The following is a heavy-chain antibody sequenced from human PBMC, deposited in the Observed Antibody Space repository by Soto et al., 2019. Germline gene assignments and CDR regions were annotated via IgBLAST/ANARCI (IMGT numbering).Heavy chain of an antibody. CDR3: ARDPGYGLTFLEYLFH. V-gene: IGHV3-66*01. Sequence: EVQLVESGGGLVQPGGSLRLSCAASGFTVSSYYMSWVRQAPGKGLEWVSIIHRGGNTYYADSVKGRFTISRDNSNNMLFLQMNSLRADDTAVYYCARDPGYGLTFLEYLFHRGQGTLVTVSS. CDR1: GFTVSSYY. D-gene: IGHD3-3*02. CDR2: IHRGGNT. J-gene: IGHJ4*02.